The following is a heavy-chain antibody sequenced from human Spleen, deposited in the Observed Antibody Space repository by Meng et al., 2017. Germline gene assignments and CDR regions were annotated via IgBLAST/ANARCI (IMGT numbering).Heavy chain of an antibody. CDR3: ARDSRSGYSYGTFDY. Sequence: GESLKISCAASGFIFNRYAMHWVRQAPGKGLEWVAVISHDESNTFYADSVKGRFTISRDNSKSTVYLQMNSLRPEDTAVYYCARDSRSGYSYGTFDYWGQGTLVTVYS. J-gene: IGHJ4*02. V-gene: IGHV3-30*01. CDR2: ISHDESNT. CDR1: GFIFNRYA. D-gene: IGHD5-18*01.